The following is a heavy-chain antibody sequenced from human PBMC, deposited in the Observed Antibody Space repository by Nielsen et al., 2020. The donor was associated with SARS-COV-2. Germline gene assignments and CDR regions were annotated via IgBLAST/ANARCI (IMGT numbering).Heavy chain of an antibody. Sequence: GGSLRLSCAASGFTFSSYWMNWVRQAPGKGLEWVSGIGGGGARTFYADSVKGRFTVSRDNSKNTLYLQMNILRAEDTAVYYCAKRSLFSSNYYYGLDVWGQGTTVIVPS. V-gene: IGHV3-23*01. CDR1: GFTFSSYW. J-gene: IGHJ6*02. CDR3: AKRSLFSSNYYYGLDV. D-gene: IGHD2-21*01. CDR2: IGGGGART.